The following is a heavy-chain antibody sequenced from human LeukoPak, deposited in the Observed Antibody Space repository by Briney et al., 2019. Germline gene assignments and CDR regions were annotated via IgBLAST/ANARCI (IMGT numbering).Heavy chain of an antibody. CDR3: ARVFRFSHFDY. D-gene: IGHD3-3*01. Sequence: PSETLSLTCTVSGDSINSSNSYWGWVRQPPGKALEWIATIFYSGSTFYNPSLKSRVTVSLDTSKTQFSLRLRSVTAADTAVYCCARVFRFSHFDYWGQGTLVTVSS. CDR2: IFYSGST. V-gene: IGHV4-39*07. J-gene: IGHJ4*02. CDR1: GDSINSSNSY.